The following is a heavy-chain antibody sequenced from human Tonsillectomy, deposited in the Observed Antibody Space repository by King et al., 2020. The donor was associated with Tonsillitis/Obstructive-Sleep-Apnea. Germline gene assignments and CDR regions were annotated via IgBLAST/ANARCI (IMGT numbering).Heavy chain of an antibody. CDR3: ARDMVLEAGGDAFDI. Sequence: QLQESGPGLVKPSETLSLTCTVSGGSISSYYWSWIRQPPGKGLEWIGYVYFSGGTNHNPSLKSRVTISVDTSKNQFSLKLSSVTAADTAVYYCARDMVLEAGGDAFDIWGQGTMVTVSS. CDR2: VYFSGGT. J-gene: IGHJ3*02. CDR1: GGSISSYY. V-gene: IGHV4-59*01. D-gene: IGHD3-10*01.